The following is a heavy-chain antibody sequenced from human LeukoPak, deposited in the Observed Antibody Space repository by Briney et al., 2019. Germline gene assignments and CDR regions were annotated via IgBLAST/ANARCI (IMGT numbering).Heavy chain of an antibody. CDR3: ARLKNYGDYGY. CDR2: IYSYNGNT. Sequence: ASVKVSCKSSVYTFTSYGISWVRHAPGQGLEWMGWIYSYNGNTNYAQKFQGRVTMTTDTSTSTAYMELRSLRSDDTAVYYCARLKNYGDYGYWGQGTLVTVSS. D-gene: IGHD4-17*01. V-gene: IGHV1-18*01. J-gene: IGHJ4*02. CDR1: VYTFTSYG.